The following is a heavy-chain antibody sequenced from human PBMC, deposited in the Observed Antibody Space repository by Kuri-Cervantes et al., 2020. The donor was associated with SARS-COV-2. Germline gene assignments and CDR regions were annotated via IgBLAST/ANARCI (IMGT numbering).Heavy chain of an antibody. CDR2: IYYGGST. J-gene: IGHJ6*03. Sequence: SETLSLTCTVSGGSISSSSYYWGWIRQPPGKGLEWIGYIYYGGSTYYNPSLKSRVIISVDTSKNQFSLKLSSVTAADTAVYYCARGSAPYYCMDVWGKGTTVTVSS. CDR1: GGSISSSSYY. CDR3: ARGSAPYYCMDV. V-gene: IGHV4-30-4*08.